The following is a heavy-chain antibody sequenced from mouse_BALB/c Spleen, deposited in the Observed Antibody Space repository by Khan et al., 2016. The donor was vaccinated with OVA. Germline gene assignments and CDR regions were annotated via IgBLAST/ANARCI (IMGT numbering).Heavy chain of an antibody. J-gene: IGHJ4*01. V-gene: IGHV3-2*02. CDR1: GYSITSNYA. Sequence: EVQLQESGPGLVKPSQSLSPTCTVTGYSITSNYAWNWIRQFPGNKLEWMGYISYSGSTNYNPSLKSRISITRDTSKNQFFLQLTSVTTEDTATYYCARGNYYGYAMDYWGQGTSVTVSS. CDR2: ISYSGST. D-gene: IGHD1-1*01. CDR3: ARGNYYGYAMDY.